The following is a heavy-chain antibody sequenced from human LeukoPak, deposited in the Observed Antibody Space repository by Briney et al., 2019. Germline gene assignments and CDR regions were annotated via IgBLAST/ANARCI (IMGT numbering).Heavy chain of an antibody. V-gene: IGHV1-2*06. D-gene: IGHD1-26*01. J-gene: IGHJ4*02. CDR2: INPNSGGT. Sequence: VASVKVSCKASGYTFTGYYMHWVRQAPGQGLEWMGRINPNSGGTNYAQKFQGRVTITADESTSTAYMELSSLRSEDTAVYYCASLRGSYDYWGQGTLVTVSS. CDR3: ASLRGSYDY. CDR1: GYTFTGYY.